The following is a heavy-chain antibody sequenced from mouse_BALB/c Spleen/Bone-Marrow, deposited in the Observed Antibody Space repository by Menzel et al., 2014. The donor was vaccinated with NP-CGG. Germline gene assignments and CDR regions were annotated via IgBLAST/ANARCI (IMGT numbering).Heavy chain of an antibody. V-gene: IGHV14-3*02. CDR2: IDPANGNT. J-gene: IGHJ3*01. CDR3: ANYYYGSSLFAY. CDR1: GFNIKDTY. Sequence: DVQLVESGAELVKPGASVKLSCTASGFNIKDTYMRWVKQRPEQGLEWIGRIDPANGNTKYDSKFQGKATITADTSSNTAYLQLSSLTSEDTAVYYCANYYYGSSLFAYWGQGTLVTVSA. D-gene: IGHD1-1*01.